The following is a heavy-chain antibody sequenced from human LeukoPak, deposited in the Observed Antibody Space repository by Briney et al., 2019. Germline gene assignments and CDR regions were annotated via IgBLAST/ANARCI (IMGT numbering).Heavy chain of an antibody. CDR3: ARDFVDTAMVTGYYYGMDV. J-gene: IGHJ6*02. CDR2: ISAYNGNT. Sequence: ASVKVSCKASGYTFTSYGISWVRPAPGQGLEWMGWISAYNGNTNYAQKLQGRVTMTTDTSTSTAYMELRSLRSDDTAVYYCARDFVDTAMVTGYYYGMDVWGQGTTVTVSS. V-gene: IGHV1-18*01. D-gene: IGHD5-18*01. CDR1: GYTFTSYG.